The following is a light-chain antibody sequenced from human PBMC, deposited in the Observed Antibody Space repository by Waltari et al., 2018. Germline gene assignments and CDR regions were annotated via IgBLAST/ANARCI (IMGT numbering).Light chain of an antibody. CDR2: EYN. CDR1: SSAVGSHTS. CDR3: CSYAGGSPRWV. J-gene: IGLJ3*02. Sequence: QSALTQPPSVSGSPGQSITLSCTESSSAVGSHTSVSSYQQHPAKAPKVMIYEYNQRPAGLSNRFSGSKSGNTASLTISGLQADDEADYYCCSYAGGSPRWVFGGGTKLTVL. V-gene: IGLV2-23*01.